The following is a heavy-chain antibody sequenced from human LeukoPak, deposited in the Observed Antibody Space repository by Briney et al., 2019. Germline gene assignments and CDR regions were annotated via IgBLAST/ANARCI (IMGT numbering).Heavy chain of an antibody. CDR2: IYHSGST. J-gene: IGHJ3*02. CDR1: GASISSGGYY. V-gene: IGHV4-30-2*01. Sequence: SQTLSLTCTVSGASISSGGYYWSWIRQPPGKGLEWIGYIYHSGSTYYNPSLKSRVTISVDRSKNQFSLKLSSVTAADTAVYYCARVFNRSGYYVDAFDIWGQGTMVTVSS. CDR3: ARVFNRSGYYVDAFDI. D-gene: IGHD3-22*01.